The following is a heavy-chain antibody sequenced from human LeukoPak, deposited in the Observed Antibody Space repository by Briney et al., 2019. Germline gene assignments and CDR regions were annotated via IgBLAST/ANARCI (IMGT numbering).Heavy chain of an antibody. CDR2: TYYRSKWYN. D-gene: IGHD6-13*01. V-gene: IGHV6-1*01. Sequence: SQTLSLTCAISGDSVSSNSAAWIWIRQSPSRGLEWLGRTYYRSKWYNDYAVSVKSRITINPDTSKNQFSLQLNSVTPEDTAVYYCARGQQRDPIPFDYWGQGTLVTVSS. CDR3: ARGQQRDPIPFDY. CDR1: GDSVSSNSAA. J-gene: IGHJ4*02.